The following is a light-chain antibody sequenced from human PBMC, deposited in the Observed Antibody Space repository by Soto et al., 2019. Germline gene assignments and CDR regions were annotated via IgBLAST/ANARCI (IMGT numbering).Light chain of an antibody. Sequence: FQMTQSPSTLSPSVGDRVTITCRASQSISSWLAWYQQKPGKAPKLLIYDASSLESGVPSRFSGSGSGTEFTLTISSLQPDDFATYYCQQYNSYRTFGQGTKVDIK. CDR3: QQYNSYRT. CDR2: DAS. CDR1: QSISSW. J-gene: IGKJ1*01. V-gene: IGKV1-5*01.